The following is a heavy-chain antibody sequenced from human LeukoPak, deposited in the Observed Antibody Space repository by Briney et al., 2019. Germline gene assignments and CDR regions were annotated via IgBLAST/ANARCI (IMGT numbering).Heavy chain of an antibody. V-gene: IGHV3-74*01. D-gene: IGHD5-24*01. Sequence: GGSLRLSCAASGFTFSNHWMHWVRQAPGKGLVWISRINRDASDISYADFVKGRFTISRDNARNTVYLQINSLRDEDTAVYYCAKEGRSLQTYWGQGTLVTVSS. CDR1: GFTFSNHW. J-gene: IGHJ4*02. CDR3: AKEGRSLQTY. CDR2: INRDASDI.